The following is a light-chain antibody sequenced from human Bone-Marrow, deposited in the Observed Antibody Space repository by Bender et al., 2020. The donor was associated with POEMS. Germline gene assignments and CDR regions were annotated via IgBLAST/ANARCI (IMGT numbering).Light chain of an antibody. CDR3: FSYVGGKTFG. CDR2: EVS. J-gene: IGLJ2*01. V-gene: IGLV2-23*02. Sequence: QSALTQPASVSGSPGQSITISCTGTSSDVGAYDYVSWYQHHPGRAPKLMIFEVSNRPSGISTRFSASKTGNTASLTISDLQAEDEADYYCFSYVGGKTFGFGGGTKLTVL. CDR1: SSDVGAYDY.